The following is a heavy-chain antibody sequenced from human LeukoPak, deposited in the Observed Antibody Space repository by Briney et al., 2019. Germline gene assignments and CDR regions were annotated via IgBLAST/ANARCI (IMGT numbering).Heavy chain of an antibody. CDR1: VGTFSSYA. D-gene: IGHD2-2*01. CDR2: IIPILGIA. J-gene: IGHJ4*02. Sequence: ASVKDSCKASVGTFSSYAISWVRQAPGQGLEWMGRIIPILGIANYAQKFQGRVTITADKSTSTAYMELSSLRSEDTAVYYCARAPPNIVVVPDNFDYWGQGTLVTVSS. V-gene: IGHV1-69*04. CDR3: ARAPPNIVVVPDNFDY.